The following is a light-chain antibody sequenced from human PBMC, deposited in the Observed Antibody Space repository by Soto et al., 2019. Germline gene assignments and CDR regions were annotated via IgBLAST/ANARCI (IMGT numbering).Light chain of an antibody. Sequence: EIQMTQSPSSLSASVGDRATITCRASQGISSYLAWYQQKPGQAPELLIYAASTWPSGIPSRFSGSGSGTDFPITISRLQQEDAATYYCQKYNCASFTFGPGTKVDIK. V-gene: IGKV1-27*01. CDR2: AAS. CDR3: QKYNCASFT. CDR1: QGISSY. J-gene: IGKJ3*01.